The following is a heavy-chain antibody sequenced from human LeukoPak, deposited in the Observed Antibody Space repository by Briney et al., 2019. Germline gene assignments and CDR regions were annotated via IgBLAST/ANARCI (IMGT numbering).Heavy chain of an antibody. V-gene: IGHV4-34*01. CDR3: ARGEMAAAGQTNNWFDP. D-gene: IGHD6-13*01. J-gene: IGHJ5*02. CDR2: INHSGST. CDR1: GGSFSGYY. Sequence: SETLSLTCAVYGGSFSGYYWSWIRQPPGKGLEWIGEINHSGSTNYNPSLKSRVAISVDTSKNQFSLELSSVTAADTAVYYCARGEMAAAGQTNNWFDPWGQGTLVTVSS.